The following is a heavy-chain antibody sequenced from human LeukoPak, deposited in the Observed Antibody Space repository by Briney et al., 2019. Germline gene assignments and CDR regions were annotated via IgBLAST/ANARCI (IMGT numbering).Heavy chain of an antibody. D-gene: IGHD5-24*01. CDR1: GFTFSSHW. V-gene: IGHV3-74*01. CDR2: LNGDGTYT. CDR3: ARDHYGYNLIDY. J-gene: IGHJ4*02. Sequence: GGSLRLSCAASGFTFSSHWMHWVRQAPGTGLVYVSRLNGDGTYTNYADSVKGRFTTSRDNSKNTLYLQMNSLRAEDTAVYYCARDHYGYNLIDYWGQGTLVTVSS.